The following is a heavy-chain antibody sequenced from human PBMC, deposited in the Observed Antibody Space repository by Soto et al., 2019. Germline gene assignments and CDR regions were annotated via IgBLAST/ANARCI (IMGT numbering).Heavy chain of an antibody. Sequence: GGSLRLSCAASGFTFSGSAMHWVRQASGKGLEWVGRIRSKANSYATAYAASGKGRFTISRDDSKNTAYLQMNSLKTEDTAVYYCTRHGGSEIVVVPAAIRAYYYGMDVWGQGTTVTVSS. D-gene: IGHD2-2*02. CDR3: TRHGGSEIVVVPAAIRAYYYGMDV. J-gene: IGHJ6*02. CDR1: GFTFSGSA. V-gene: IGHV3-73*01. CDR2: IRSKANSYAT.